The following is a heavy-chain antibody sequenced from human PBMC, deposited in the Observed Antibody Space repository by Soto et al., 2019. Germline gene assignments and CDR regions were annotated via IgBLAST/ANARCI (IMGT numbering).Heavy chain of an antibody. CDR3: ARVLPLKGHCMDV. V-gene: IGHV3-74*01. Sequence: EVQLVESGGGLVQPGGSLRLSCAASGFTFSSYGMHWVRQAPGKGLVWVSRINSDESRTIYADSVKGRFTISRDNAKNTRYLQNNSLRVEDTAVYYCARVLPLKGHCMDVWGQGTTVTVSS. CDR1: GFTFSSYG. D-gene: IGHD2-15*01. J-gene: IGHJ6*02. CDR2: INSDESRT.